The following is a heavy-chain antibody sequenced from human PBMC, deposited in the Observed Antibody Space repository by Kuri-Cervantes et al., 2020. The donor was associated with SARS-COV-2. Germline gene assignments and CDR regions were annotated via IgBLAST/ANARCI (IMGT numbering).Heavy chain of an antibody. J-gene: IGHJ6*02. CDR1: GYTFTSHG. D-gene: IGHD2-2*01. V-gene: IGHV1-18*01. CDR3: ARVEDCSSTSCHGYSYYYYGMDV. CDR2: ISTYNDNT. Sequence: ASVKVSCKASGYTFTSHGIAWVRQAPGQGLEWMGWISTYNDNTNYAQNLQGRVSMTTDTSTSTAYMELRSLRSDDTAVYYCARVEDCSSTSCHGYSYYYYGMDVWGQGTTVTVSS.